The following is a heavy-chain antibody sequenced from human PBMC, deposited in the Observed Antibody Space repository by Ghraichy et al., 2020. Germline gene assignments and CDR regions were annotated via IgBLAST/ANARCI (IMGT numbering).Heavy chain of an antibody. CDR2: ISGDGVNK. D-gene: IGHD6-19*01. CDR3: AKDPGYTSGWPNVDY. CDR1: GFIFTTYA. J-gene: IGHJ4*02. V-gene: IGHV3-23*01. Sequence: GESLNISCAASGFIFTTYAMSWVRQAPGKGPEWVSAISGDGVNKYYSDSVKGRFTISRDNSKNTLYLQMNSLRVEDTAVYYCAKDPGYTSGWPNVDYWGQGTLVTVSS.